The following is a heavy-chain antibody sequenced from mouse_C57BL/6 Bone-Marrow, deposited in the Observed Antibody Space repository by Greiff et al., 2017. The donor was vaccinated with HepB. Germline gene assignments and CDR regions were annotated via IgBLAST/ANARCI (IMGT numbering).Heavy chain of an antibody. Sequence: QVQLQQSGAELARPGASVKLSCKASGYTFTSYGISWVKQRTGQGLEWIGEIYPRSGNTYYNEKFKGKATLTADKSSSTAYMELRSLTSEDSAVYFCARQLRLLAWFAYWGQGTRVTVSA. J-gene: IGHJ3*01. CDR2: IYPRSGNT. V-gene: IGHV1-81*01. CDR1: GYTFTSYG. CDR3: ARQLRLLAWFAY. D-gene: IGHD3-2*02.